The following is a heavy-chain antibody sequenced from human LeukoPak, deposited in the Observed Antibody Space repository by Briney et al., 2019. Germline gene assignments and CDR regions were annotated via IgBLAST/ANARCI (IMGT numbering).Heavy chain of an antibody. CDR2: IYYSGST. Sequence: SETLSLTCTVSGGSISSSSYYWGWIRQPPGKRLEWIGSIYYSGSTYYNPSLKSRVTISVDTSKNQFSLKLSSVTAADTAVYYCARRTYSSSWPLPDYWGQGTLVTVSS. V-gene: IGHV4-39*01. D-gene: IGHD6-13*01. CDR3: ARRTYSSSWPLPDY. CDR1: GGSISSSSYY. J-gene: IGHJ4*02.